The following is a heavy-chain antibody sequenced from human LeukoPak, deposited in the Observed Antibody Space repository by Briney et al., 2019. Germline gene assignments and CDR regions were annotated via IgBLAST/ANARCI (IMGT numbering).Heavy chain of an antibody. Sequence: SETLSFTCTVSGGSISSYYWSWIRQPAGKGLEWIGRIYTSGSTNYNPSLKSRVTMSVDTSKNQFSLKLSSVTAADTAVYYCAREPVAVAGIPTWFDPWGQGTLVTVSS. CDR1: GGSISSYY. CDR3: AREPVAVAGIPTWFDP. J-gene: IGHJ5*02. D-gene: IGHD6-19*01. CDR2: IYTSGST. V-gene: IGHV4-4*07.